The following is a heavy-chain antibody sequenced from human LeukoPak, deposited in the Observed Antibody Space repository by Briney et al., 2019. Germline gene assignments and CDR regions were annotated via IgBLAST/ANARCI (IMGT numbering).Heavy chain of an antibody. Sequence: SETLSLTCIVSGDSISSTDHYWGWIRQPPGKGLEWIGEINHSGSTNYNPSLKSRVTISVDTSKNQFSLRLSSVTAADTAVYYCARDRGTWWELTETYFDYWGQGTLVTVSS. CDR3: ARDRGTWWELTETYFDY. D-gene: IGHD1-26*01. CDR1: GDSISSTDHY. J-gene: IGHJ4*02. CDR2: INHSGST. V-gene: IGHV4-39*07.